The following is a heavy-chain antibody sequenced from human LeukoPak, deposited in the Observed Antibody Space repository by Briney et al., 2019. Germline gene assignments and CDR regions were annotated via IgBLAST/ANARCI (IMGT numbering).Heavy chain of an antibody. CDR3: TTRVSFDY. J-gene: IGHJ4*02. V-gene: IGHV3-49*04. CDR1: GFTFGDYA. D-gene: IGHD2-8*01. CDR2: IRSKAYGGIT. Sequence: TGGSLRLSCTASGFTFGDYAMSWVRQAPGKGLEWVGFIRSKAYGGITEYAASVKGRFTISRDDSKSIAYLQMNSLKTEDTAVYYCTTRVSFDYWGQGTLVTVSS.